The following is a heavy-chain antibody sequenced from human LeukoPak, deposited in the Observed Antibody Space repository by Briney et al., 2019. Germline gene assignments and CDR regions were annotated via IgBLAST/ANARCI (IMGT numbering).Heavy chain of an antibody. CDR1: GFTLTDRY. CDR3: ARDPDYGDPY. D-gene: IGHD4-17*01. J-gene: IGHJ4*02. Sequence: GGSLRLSCTVSGFTLTDRYMSWFRQSPGRGLEWISWITSTGTTRDYADSVKGRFTISRDNTKNSVYLQMTSLRADDTAVYYCARDPDYGDPYWGQGTLVTVSS. CDR2: ITSTGTTR. V-gene: IGHV3-11*01.